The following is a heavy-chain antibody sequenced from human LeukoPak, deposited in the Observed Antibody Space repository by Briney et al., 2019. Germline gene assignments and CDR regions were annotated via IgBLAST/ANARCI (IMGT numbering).Heavy chain of an antibody. CDR3: AKDGYGSGSYSQYFDY. Sequence: PGGSLGLSCAASGFTFTNWPMSWVRQAPGKGLEWVSGIGGSAGTTFYADSVKGRFTISRDNSKNTLYLHMNSLRAEDTAVYHCAKDGYGSGSYSQYFDYWGQGILVTVSS. CDR1: GFTFTNWP. CDR2: IGGSAGTT. V-gene: IGHV3-23*01. D-gene: IGHD3-10*01. J-gene: IGHJ4*02.